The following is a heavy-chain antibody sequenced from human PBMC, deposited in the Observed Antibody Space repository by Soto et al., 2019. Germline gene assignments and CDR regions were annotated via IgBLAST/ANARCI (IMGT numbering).Heavy chain of an antibody. J-gene: IGHJ6*03. Sequence: ASVKVSCKASGYTFTGYYMHWVRQAPGQGLEWMGWINPNSGGTNYAQKFQGWVTMTRDTSISTAYMELSRLRSDDTAVYYCARDSATGTTDYYYYMDVWGKGTTVTVS. D-gene: IGHD1-1*01. CDR3: ARDSATGTTDYYYYMDV. CDR1: GYTFTGYY. V-gene: IGHV1-2*04. CDR2: INPNSGGT.